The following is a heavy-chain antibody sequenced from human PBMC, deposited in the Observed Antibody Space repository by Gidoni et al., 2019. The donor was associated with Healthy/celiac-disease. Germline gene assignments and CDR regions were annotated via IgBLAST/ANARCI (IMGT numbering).Heavy chain of an antibody. CDR2: ISSSSSTI. Sequence: EVQLVESGGGLVQPGGSLSLSCAASGFTFSSYSMNWVRQAPGKGLEWVSYISSSSSTIYYADSVKGRFTISRDNAKNSLYLQMNSLRDEDTAVYYCARDPRNYDFWSGSYYYYGMDVWGQGTTVTVSS. V-gene: IGHV3-48*02. CDR3: ARDPRNYDFWSGSYYYYGMDV. CDR1: GFTFSSYS. J-gene: IGHJ6*02. D-gene: IGHD3-3*01.